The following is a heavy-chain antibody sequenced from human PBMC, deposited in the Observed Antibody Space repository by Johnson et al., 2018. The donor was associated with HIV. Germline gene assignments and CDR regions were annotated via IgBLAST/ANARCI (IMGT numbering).Heavy chain of an antibody. CDR1: GFIFDDYA. CDR2: INLNGGST. V-gene: IGHV3-20*04. Sequence: VQLVESGGGVVRPGGSLRVSCAASGFIFDDYAMSGVRQAPGKGLEWVSVINLNGGSTGYADPVKGLFTISRDNAKNSLYLQMNSLRVEDTALYYCARVRGITMIVVVKSYDAFDIWGQGTMVTVSS. J-gene: IGHJ3*02. CDR3: ARVRGITMIVVVKSYDAFDI. D-gene: IGHD3-22*01.